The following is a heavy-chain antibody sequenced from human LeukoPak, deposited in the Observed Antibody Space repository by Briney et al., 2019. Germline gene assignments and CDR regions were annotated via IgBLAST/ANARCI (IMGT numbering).Heavy chain of an antibody. J-gene: IGHJ6*02. Sequence: ETGGSLRLSCAPSGFKFDDYGMHWVRQAPRKGLEWVSGISWNGAIMVYADSVKGRFTISRGNAKSSLYLQMNSLRAEDTALYYCAKDISIGGFADGYFYGMDAWGQGPTVTVSS. V-gene: IGHV3-9*01. CDR1: GFKFDDYG. D-gene: IGHD4-23*01. CDR3: AKDISIGGFADGYFYGMDA. CDR2: ISWNGAIM.